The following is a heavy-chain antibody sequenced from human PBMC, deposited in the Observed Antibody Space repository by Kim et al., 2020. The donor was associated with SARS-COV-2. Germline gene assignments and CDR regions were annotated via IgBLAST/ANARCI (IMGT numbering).Heavy chain of an antibody. D-gene: IGHD3-22*01. CDR3: ARVRPSYYYDSSGYYDY. J-gene: IGHJ4*02. CDR2: INPSGGST. CDR1: GYTFTSYY. Sequence: ASVKVSCKASGYTFTSYYMHWVRQAPGQGLEWMGIINPSGGSTSYAQKFQGRVTMTRDTSTSTVYMELSSLRSEDTAVYYCARVRPSYYYDSSGYYDYWGQGTLVTVSS. V-gene: IGHV1-46*01.